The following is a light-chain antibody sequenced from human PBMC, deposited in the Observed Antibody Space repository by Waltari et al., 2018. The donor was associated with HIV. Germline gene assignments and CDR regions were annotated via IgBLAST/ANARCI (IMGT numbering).Light chain of an antibody. V-gene: IGLV3-25*03. J-gene: IGLJ2*01. CDR2: KDT. Sequence: SSELTQPPSVSVYPGQTARITCSGDALPKQYAYWYQQKPGQAPVLVIYKDTERPSGIPERFSGASSGTTVTLTITGVQAEDEASYYCQSTHSRGTYVVFGGGTKLTVL. CDR1: ALPKQY. CDR3: QSTHSRGTYVV.